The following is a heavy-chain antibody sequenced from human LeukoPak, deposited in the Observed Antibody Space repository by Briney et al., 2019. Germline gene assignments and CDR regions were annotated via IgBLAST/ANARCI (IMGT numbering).Heavy chain of an antibody. Sequence: SETLSLTCTVSGGSISSYYWSWSRQPPGKGLEWIDYITYSGSTNYNPSLKSRVTMSVDTSKNQFSLRLSSVTAADTAVYYCARHGSSYSFDCWGQGILVTVSS. V-gene: IGHV4-59*08. CDR1: GGSISSYY. CDR3: ARHGSSYSFDC. D-gene: IGHD6-13*01. J-gene: IGHJ4*02. CDR2: ITYSGST.